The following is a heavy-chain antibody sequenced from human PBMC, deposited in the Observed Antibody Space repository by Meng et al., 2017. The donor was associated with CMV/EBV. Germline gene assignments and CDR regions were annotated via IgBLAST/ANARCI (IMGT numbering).Heavy chain of an antibody. J-gene: IGHJ6*02. D-gene: IGHD2-2*01. CDR1: GFTFSSYS. CDR3: AKDEPLGYCSSTSCPIGLYYYYGMDV. V-gene: IGHV3-48*01. CDR2: ISSSSSTI. Sequence: GGSLRLSCAASGFTFSSYSMNWVRQAPGKGLEWVSYISSSSSTIYYADSVKGRFTISRDNSKNTLYLQMNSLRAEDTAVYYCAKDEPLGYCSSTSCPIGLYYYYGMDVWGQGTTVTVSS.